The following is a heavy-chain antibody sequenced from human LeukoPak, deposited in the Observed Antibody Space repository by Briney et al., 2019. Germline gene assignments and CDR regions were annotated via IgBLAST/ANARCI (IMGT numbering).Heavy chain of an antibody. CDR1: GGSISSYY. CDR2: IYYSGST. J-gene: IGHJ4*02. V-gene: IGHV4-59*01. Sequence: SETLSLTCTVSGGSISSYYWSWIRQPPGKGLEWIGYIYYSGSTNYNPSLKSRVTISVDTSKNQFSLKLSSVTAADTAVYYCASAGYCSGGSCYGLDYWGQGTLVTVSS. CDR3: ASAGYCSGGSCYGLDY. D-gene: IGHD2-15*01.